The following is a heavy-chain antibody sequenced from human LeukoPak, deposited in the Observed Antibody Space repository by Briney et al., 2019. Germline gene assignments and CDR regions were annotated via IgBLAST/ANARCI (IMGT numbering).Heavy chain of an antibody. D-gene: IGHD6-19*01. CDR1: GFSVSTSG. J-gene: IGHJ4*02. Sequence: GGSLRLSCTVSGFSVSTSGMSWVRQAQGKGLQTISAISVDGESAYHADSVKGRFTISRDNSKNTLYLQMNSLRVEDTAVYYCAQGYSSGWYPHWGQGSLVSVSS. V-gene: IGHV3-23*01. CDR3: AQGYSSGWYPH. CDR2: ISVDGESA.